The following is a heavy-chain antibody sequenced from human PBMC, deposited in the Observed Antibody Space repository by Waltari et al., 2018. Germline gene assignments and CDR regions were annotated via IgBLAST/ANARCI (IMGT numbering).Heavy chain of an antibody. CDR1: GFPFSASY. Sequence: QVQLVESGGGLVKPGGSLRLSCAAPGFPFSASYMSWIRQAPGKGLEWLSYISDSGSSPYYADSVKGRFTLSRDNAKNSVYLQMNSLRVEDTAVYYCARSVRSPGDWGQGTLVTVSS. CDR3: ARSVRSPGD. D-gene: IGHD3-10*02. V-gene: IGHV3-11*01. J-gene: IGHJ4*02. CDR2: ISDSGSSP.